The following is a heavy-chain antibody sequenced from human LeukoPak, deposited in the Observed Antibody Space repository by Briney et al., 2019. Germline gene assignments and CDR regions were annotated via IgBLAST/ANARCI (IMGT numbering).Heavy chain of an antibody. Sequence: GGSLRLSCAASGFTFSSYSMNWVRQAPGKGLEWVSYISSSSSTIYYADSVKGRFTISRDNAKNSLYLQMNSLRAEDTAVYYCARDLGVRYFDWLPRGRPHDAFDIWGQGTMVTVSS. CDR2: ISSSSSTI. J-gene: IGHJ3*02. V-gene: IGHV3-48*01. CDR1: GFTFSSYS. CDR3: ARDLGVRYFDWLPRGRPHDAFDI. D-gene: IGHD3-9*01.